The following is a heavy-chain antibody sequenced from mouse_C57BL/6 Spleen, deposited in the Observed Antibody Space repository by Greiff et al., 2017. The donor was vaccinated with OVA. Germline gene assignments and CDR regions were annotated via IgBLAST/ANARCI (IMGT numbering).Heavy chain of an antibody. Sequence: EVKLQQSGPVLVKPGASVKMSCKASGYTFTDYYMNWVKQSHGKSLEWIGVINPYNGGTSYNQKFKGKATLTVDKSSSTAYMELNSLTSEDSAVYYCARSKDGNPAWFAYWGQGTLVTVSA. D-gene: IGHD2-1*01. CDR1: GYTFTDYY. CDR3: ARSKDGNPAWFAY. V-gene: IGHV1-19*01. CDR2: INPYNGGT. J-gene: IGHJ3*01.